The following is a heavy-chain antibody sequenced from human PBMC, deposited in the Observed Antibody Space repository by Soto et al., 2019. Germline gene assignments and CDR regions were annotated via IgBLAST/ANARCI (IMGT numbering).Heavy chain of an antibody. CDR1: GFTFSSYS. Sequence: PGGSLRLSCAASGFTFSSYSMNWVRQAPEKGLEWVSSISSSSSYIYYADSVKGRFTISRDNAKNSLYLQMNSLRAEDTAVYYCARDGPRNYTTRYYYYYGMDVWGQGTTVTVSS. CDR2: ISSSSSYI. J-gene: IGHJ6*02. D-gene: IGHD1-7*01. CDR3: ARDGPRNYTTRYYYYYGMDV. V-gene: IGHV3-21*01.